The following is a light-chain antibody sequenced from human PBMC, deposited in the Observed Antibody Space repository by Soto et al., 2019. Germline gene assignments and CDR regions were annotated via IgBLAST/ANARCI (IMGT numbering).Light chain of an antibody. CDR2: DVN. J-gene: IGLJ1*01. CDR3: CSYATGSVYV. V-gene: IGLV2-14*01. Sequence: QSALTQPASVSGSPGPSITISCTRTSSDVGGYNYVSGYQQHPGKVPKLMMFDVNNRPSGVSNRFSGSKSGNTASLTISGLQAEDEADYFCCSYATGSVYVFGTGTKVTVL. CDR1: SSDVGGYNY.